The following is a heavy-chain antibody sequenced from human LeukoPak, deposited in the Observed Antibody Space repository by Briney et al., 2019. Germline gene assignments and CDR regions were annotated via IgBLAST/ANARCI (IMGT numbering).Heavy chain of an antibody. CDR1: GGSISSGGYY. CDR3: ARDSYDILTGYSYSGMDV. D-gene: IGHD3-9*01. CDR2: IYYSGST. V-gene: IGHV4-30-4*01. Sequence: SQTLSLTCTVSGGSISSGGYYWSWIRQPPGKGLEWIGYIYYSGSTYYNPSLKSRVTISVDTSKNQFSLKLSSVTAADTAVYYCARDSYDILTGYSYSGMDVWGQGTTVTVSS. J-gene: IGHJ6*02.